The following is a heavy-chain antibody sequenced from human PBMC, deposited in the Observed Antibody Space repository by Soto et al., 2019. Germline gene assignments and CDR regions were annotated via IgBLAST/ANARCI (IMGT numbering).Heavy chain of an antibody. D-gene: IGHD3-22*01. CDR3: ANDPSAPQLLLWYFGL. Sequence: EVQLLESGGGLVQPGGSLRLSCAASGFTFSSYAMSWVRQARGKGLEWVSGIISTSGGTYYADSVKGRFTISRDNYKNTLYLQMNGLRAEDTAVYYCANDPSAPQLLLWYFGLWGRGTLVTVSS. V-gene: IGHV3-23*01. CDR2: IISTSGGT. J-gene: IGHJ2*01. CDR1: GFTFSSYA.